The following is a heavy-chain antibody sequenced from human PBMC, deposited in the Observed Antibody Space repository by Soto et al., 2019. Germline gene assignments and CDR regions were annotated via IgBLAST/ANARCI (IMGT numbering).Heavy chain of an antibody. CDR3: STGSPFSGSVFDY. Sequence: EVQLVESGGGLVQPGGALRLACAASGFSFRTTWMAWVRKAPGKGLEWVGRIKSQCAGETKDYPDPVKGRFTISRDDSKDTLYLHMDSLETGDTAVYYCSTGSPFSGSVFDYWGQGTLVTVSS. D-gene: IGHD1-26*01. CDR2: IKSQCAGETK. CDR1: GFSFRTTW. J-gene: IGHJ4*02. V-gene: IGHV3-15*05.